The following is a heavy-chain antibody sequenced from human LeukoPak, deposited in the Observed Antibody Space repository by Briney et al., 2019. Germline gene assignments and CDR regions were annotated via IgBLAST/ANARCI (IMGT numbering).Heavy chain of an antibody. CDR1: GYSFTNYW. Sequence: GKSLEISCQASGYSFTNYWIGLGRPVPGKGLEVMGIIDPSDSETRYTPSFQGQVTISVDKFLTTAYLQWTSLKASDTAIYYCARQTAMGRAGDYWGQGTLVTVSS. CDR3: ARQTAMGRAGDY. J-gene: IGHJ4*02. CDR2: IDPSDSET. D-gene: IGHD5-18*01. V-gene: IGHV5-51*01.